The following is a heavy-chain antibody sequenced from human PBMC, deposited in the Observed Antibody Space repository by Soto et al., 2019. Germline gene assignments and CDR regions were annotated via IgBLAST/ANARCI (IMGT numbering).Heavy chain of an antibody. Sequence: GGSLRLSCAASGFTFSDHYMDWVRQAPGKGLEWVGRTRNKANSYTTEYAASVKGRFTISRDDSKNSLYLQMNSLKTEDTAVYYCARDFYDSSGYYHDAFDIWVQGPIVTV. CDR3: ARDFYDSSGYYHDAFDI. V-gene: IGHV3-72*01. D-gene: IGHD3-22*01. CDR2: TRNKANSYTT. J-gene: IGHJ3*02. CDR1: GFTFSDHY.